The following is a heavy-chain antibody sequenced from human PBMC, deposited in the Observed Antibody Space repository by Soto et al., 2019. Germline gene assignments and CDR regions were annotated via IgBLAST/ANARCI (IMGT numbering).Heavy chain of an antibody. CDR2: LYYSGST. J-gene: IGHJ4*02. Sequence: QVQLQESGPGLVKPSQTLSLTCTVSGGSISSGGYYWSWIRQHPGKGLEWIGYLYYSGSTYYNPSLKIRVTISVDTSKNQFTLKLSSVTAADTAVYYCARDSAFYGSGSYLDYWGQGTLVTVSS. CDR3: ARDSAFYGSGSYLDY. V-gene: IGHV4-31*03. CDR1: GGSISSGGYY. D-gene: IGHD3-10*01.